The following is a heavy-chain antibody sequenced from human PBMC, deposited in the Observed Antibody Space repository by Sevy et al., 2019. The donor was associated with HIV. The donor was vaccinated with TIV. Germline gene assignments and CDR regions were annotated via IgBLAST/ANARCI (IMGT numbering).Heavy chain of an antibody. Sequence: ASVKVSCKTSGYSFNMYGISWVQQAPGQGLEWMGWISAYTGDTDYRQMFRGRVTMTTDASTNTAYMELRRLTSDDTAVYYCARHRPQGVVIIPGSGYHYGADFWGQGTMVTVSS. D-gene: IGHD3-3*01. CDR1: GYSFNMYG. J-gene: IGHJ6*02. CDR2: ISAYTGDT. CDR3: ARHRPQGVVIIPGSGYHYGADF. V-gene: IGHV1-18*01.